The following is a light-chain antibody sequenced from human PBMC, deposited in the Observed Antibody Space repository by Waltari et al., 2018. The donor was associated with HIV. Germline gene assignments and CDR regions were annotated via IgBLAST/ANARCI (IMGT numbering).Light chain of an antibody. J-gene: IGLJ3*02. V-gene: IGLV1-40*01. CDR2: GST. Sequence: QSVLTQPPSVSGAPGQRVTISCTGGGSNIGAGYDVHWYQHLPASAPKLLIFGSTNRPFGVPDRFSGSKSDTSASLASTALQAEDEADYYCQSYDSSLSSVLFGGGTKLTVL. CDR3: QSYDSSLSSVL. CDR1: GSNIGAGYD.